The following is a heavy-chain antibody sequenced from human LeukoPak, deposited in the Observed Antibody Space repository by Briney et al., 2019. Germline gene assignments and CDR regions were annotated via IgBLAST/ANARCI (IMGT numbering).Heavy chain of an antibody. J-gene: IGHJ5*02. Sequence: PSETLSLTCAVYGGSFSGYYWSWIRQPPGKGLEWIGEINHSGSTNYNPSLKSRVTISVDTSKNQFSLKLSSVTAADTAVYYCARFPRNYRRFGKPQNWFDPWGQGTLVTVSS. CDR1: GGSFSGYY. CDR2: INHSGST. V-gene: IGHV4-34*01. D-gene: IGHD3-10*01. CDR3: ARFPRNYRRFGKPQNWFDP.